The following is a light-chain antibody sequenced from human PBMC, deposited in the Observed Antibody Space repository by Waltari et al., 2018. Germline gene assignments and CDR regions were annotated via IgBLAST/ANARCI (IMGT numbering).Light chain of an antibody. CDR2: NHS. J-gene: IGLJ3*02. Sequence: QSLLTQPASASGTPGQRVTISCSGSTSNIGSNAVNWYQVVPGTAPNLLIYNHSQRPSGVPDRFSGSKSGTSASLAISGLQSDDEADYYCATWDDNLKGLFGGGTKLTVL. CDR1: TSNIGSNA. V-gene: IGLV1-44*01. CDR3: ATWDDNLKGL.